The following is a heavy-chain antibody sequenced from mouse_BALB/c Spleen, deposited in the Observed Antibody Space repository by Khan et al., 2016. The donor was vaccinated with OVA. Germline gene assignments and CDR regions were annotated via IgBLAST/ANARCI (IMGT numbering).Heavy chain of an antibody. V-gene: IGHV3-2*02. J-gene: IGHJ2*01. CDR1: GYSITSGYD. CDR2: ISYSGST. CDR3: ARTARIKY. D-gene: IGHD1-2*01. Sequence: VQLKQSGPGLVKPSQSLSLTYTVTGYSITSGYDWNWIRQFPGNKLEWMGYISYSGSTNYNPSLKSRISITRDTSKNQFFLQLNSVTTEDTATYYCARTARIKYWGQGTTLTVSS.